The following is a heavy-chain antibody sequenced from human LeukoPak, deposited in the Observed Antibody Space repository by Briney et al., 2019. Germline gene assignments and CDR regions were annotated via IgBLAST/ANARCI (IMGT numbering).Heavy chain of an antibody. D-gene: IGHD6-19*01. CDR2: IYYSGST. CDR1: GGSVSSGSFY. CDR3: ARSWSSGWFFDY. V-gene: IGHV4-61*01. J-gene: IGHJ4*02. Sequence: SETLSLTCTVSGGSVSSGSFYWSWIRQPPGKGLEWIGYIYYSGSTNYNPSLKSRVTISVDTSKNQFSLKLSSVTAADAAVYFCARSWSSGWFFDYWGQGTLSPSP.